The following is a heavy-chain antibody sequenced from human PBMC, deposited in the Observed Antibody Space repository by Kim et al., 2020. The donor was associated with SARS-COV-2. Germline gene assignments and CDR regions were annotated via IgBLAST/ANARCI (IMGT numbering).Heavy chain of an antibody. CDR3: ARHSIAAAGTGGWFDP. CDR1: GYSFTSYW. D-gene: IGHD6-13*01. Sequence: GESLKISCKGSGYSFTSYWISWVRQMPGKGLEWMGRIDPSDSYTNYSPSFQGHVTISADKSISTAYLQWSSLKASDTAMYYCARHSIAAAGTGGWFDPWGQGTLVTVSS. V-gene: IGHV5-10-1*01. J-gene: IGHJ5*02. CDR2: IDPSDSYT.